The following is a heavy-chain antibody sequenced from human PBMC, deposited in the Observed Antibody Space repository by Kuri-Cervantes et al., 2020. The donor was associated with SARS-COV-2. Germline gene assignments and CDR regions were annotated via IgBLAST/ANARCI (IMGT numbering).Heavy chain of an antibody. Sequence: ESLKISCTVSGGSISSYYWSWIRQPPGKGLEWIGYIYYSGSTNYNPSLKSRVTISVDTSKNQFSLKLSSVTAADTAVYYCARDRGGWINGWFDPWGQGTLVTVS. CDR2: IYYSGST. CDR3: ARDRGGWINGWFDP. CDR1: GGSISSYY. D-gene: IGHD5-12*01. J-gene: IGHJ5*02. V-gene: IGHV4-59*01.